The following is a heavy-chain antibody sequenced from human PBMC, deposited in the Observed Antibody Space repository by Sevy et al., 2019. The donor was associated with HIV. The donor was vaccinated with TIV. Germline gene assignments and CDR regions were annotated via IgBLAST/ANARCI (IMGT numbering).Heavy chain of an antibody. CDR1: GFTFSSYA. CDR3: AKMEEQQWEPLEYFDY. Sequence: GGSLRLSCAASGFTFSSYAMSWVRQAPGKGLEWVSAMSGSGGSTYYADSVKGRFTISRDNSKNTLYLQMNSLRAEDTAVYYCAKMEEQQWEPLEYFDYWGQGTLVTVSS. D-gene: IGHD1-26*01. J-gene: IGHJ4*02. V-gene: IGHV3-23*01. CDR2: MSGSGGST.